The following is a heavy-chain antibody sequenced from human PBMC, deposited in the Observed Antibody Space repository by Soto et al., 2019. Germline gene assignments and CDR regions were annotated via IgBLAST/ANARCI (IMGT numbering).Heavy chain of an antibody. CDR3: ASGDGSHDYYHAMDV. V-gene: IGHV3-15*07. CDR2: VKSKADGETS. D-gene: IGHD3-10*01. J-gene: IGHJ6*02. CDR1: GFSFSNAW. Sequence: VQLVESGGGLVKPGGSLRLSCAASGFSFSNAWMNWVRQAPGKGLEWVGRVKSKADGETSDYDVSVKDRFTISRDDSKNTLYLQMRSLRIDDTGVYFCASGDGSHDYYHAMDVWGQGTKVTVSS.